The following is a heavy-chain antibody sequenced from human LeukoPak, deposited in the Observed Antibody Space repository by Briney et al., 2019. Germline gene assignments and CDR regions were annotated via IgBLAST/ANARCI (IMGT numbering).Heavy chain of an antibody. CDR3: ARDLIHSSSWYGI. CDR1: GYTFTGYY. Sequence: GASVKVSCKASGYTFTGYYMHWVRQAPGQGLEWMGWINPNSGGTNYAQKFQGRVTMTRDTSISTAYMELSRLRSDDTAVYYCARDLIHSSSWYGIWGQGTLVTVSS. J-gene: IGHJ4*02. CDR2: INPNSGGT. V-gene: IGHV1-2*02. D-gene: IGHD6-13*01.